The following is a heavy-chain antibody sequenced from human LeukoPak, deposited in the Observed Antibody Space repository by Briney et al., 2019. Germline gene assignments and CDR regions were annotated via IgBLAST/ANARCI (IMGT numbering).Heavy chain of an antibody. CDR1: GGSFSSSTYY. CDR2: IHYSGST. V-gene: IGHV4-39*07. Sequence: SETLSLTCTVSGGSFSSSTYYWGWVRQPPGKGLEWIGSIHYSGSTYYTPSLKSRVTISVDTSKNQFSLKLNSVTAADTAVYYCATRGGCSSTSCNNWFDSWGQGTLVTVSS. D-gene: IGHD2-2*01. CDR3: ATRGGCSSTSCNNWFDS. J-gene: IGHJ5*01.